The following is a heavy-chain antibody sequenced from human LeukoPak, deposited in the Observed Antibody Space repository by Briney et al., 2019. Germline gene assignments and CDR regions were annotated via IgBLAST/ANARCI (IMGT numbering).Heavy chain of an antibody. Sequence: QTGGSLRLSCVASGFTFNSYAMNWVRQAPGKGLEWVSHISSSATNIYYADSVKGRFTISRDNAKNSLYLQMNSLRAEDTAVYYRARDRGSTTLVRGVNYYWGQGTLVTVSS. J-gene: IGHJ4*02. CDR2: ISSSATNI. D-gene: IGHD3-10*01. CDR3: ARDRGSTTLVRGVNYY. CDR1: GFTFNSYA. V-gene: IGHV3-48*03.